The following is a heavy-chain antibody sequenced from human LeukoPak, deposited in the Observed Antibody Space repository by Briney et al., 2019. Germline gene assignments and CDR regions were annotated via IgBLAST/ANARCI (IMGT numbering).Heavy chain of an antibody. CDR3: VTTGSRRYYYYFDF. V-gene: IGHV3-15*01. CDR2: IKSRTDGRTT. Sequence: GGSLRLSCAAAGFSFRDSWMNWVRRAPGKGLDWVGRIKSRTDGRTTDYAGPVKGRFTISRDDSKNMLYLQMNSLKIEDTAVYYCVTTGSRRYYYYFDFWGQGTLVTVSS. J-gene: IGHJ4*02. D-gene: IGHD1-26*01. CDR1: GFSFRDSW.